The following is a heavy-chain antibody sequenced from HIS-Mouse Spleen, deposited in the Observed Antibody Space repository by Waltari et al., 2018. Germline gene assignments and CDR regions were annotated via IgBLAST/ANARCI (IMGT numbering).Heavy chain of an antibody. CDR2: IYYSGST. CDR3: AREIPYSSSWYDWYFDL. J-gene: IGHJ2*01. CDR1: GGSISSSSYY. V-gene: IGHV4-39*07. D-gene: IGHD6-13*01. Sequence: QLQLQESGPGLVKPSEPLSLTCTVSGGSISSSSYYWRWIRQPPGKGLEWIGSIYYSGSTYYNPSLKSRVTISVDTSKNQFSLKLSSVTAADTAVYYCAREIPYSSSWYDWYFDLWGRGTLVTVSS.